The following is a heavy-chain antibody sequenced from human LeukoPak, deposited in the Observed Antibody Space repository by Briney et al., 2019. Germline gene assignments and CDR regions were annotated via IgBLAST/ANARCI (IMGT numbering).Heavy chain of an antibody. D-gene: IGHD2-2*01. CDR1: GFTFSTYG. J-gene: IGHJ4*02. CDR2: ISYNGNNK. CDR3: ANREYHLPALY. V-gene: IGHV3-30*18. Sequence: GGSLRLSCAASGFTFSTYGMHWVRQAPGKGLEWVALISYNGNNKYYADSVKGRFTISRDNSKNTLYLRMNSLRAEDTAVYYCANREYHLPALYWGQGTLVTVSS.